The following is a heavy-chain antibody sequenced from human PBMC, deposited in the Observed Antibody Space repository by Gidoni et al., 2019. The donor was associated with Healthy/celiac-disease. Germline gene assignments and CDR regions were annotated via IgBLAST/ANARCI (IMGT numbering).Heavy chain of an antibody. Sequence: EVQLVESGGGLVKPGGSLRLSCAASGFTFSNAWMNWVRQAPGKGLEWVGRIKSKTDCGTTGYPPPVKGRFTISRDYSKNTLYLQMNSLKTEDTAVYSCTGSFYYWGQGTLVTVSS. CDR3: TGSFYY. J-gene: IGHJ4*02. D-gene: IGHD3-10*01. CDR1: GFTFSNAW. CDR2: IKSKTDCGTT. V-gene: IGHV3-15*07.